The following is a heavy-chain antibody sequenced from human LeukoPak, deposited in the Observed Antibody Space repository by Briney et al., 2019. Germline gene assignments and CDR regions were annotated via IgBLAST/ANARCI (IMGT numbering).Heavy chain of an antibody. CDR3: ARDPSRLDRVLRYFDWLEYYFDY. CDR1: GYTFTGYY. D-gene: IGHD3-9*01. V-gene: IGHV1-2*02. Sequence: GASVKVSCKASGYTFTGYYMHWVRQAPGQGLEWMGWINPNSGGTNYAQKFQGRVTMTRDTSISTAYMELSRLRSDDTAVYYCARDPSRLDRVLRYFDWLEYYFDYWGQGTLVTVSS. CDR2: INPNSGGT. J-gene: IGHJ4*02.